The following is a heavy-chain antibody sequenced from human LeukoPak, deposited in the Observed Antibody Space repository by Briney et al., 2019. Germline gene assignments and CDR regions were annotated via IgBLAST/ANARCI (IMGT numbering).Heavy chain of an antibody. CDR3: ARKYSYGSRVFDY. Sequence: GGSLRLSCAASGFTFSDYYMNWIRQAPGKGLEWVSYISSSGSTIYYADSVKGRFTISRDNAKNSLYLQMNSLRAEDTAVYYCARKYSYGSRVFDYWGQGPLVTVSS. D-gene: IGHD5-18*01. J-gene: IGHJ4*02. CDR2: ISSSGSTI. CDR1: GFTFSDYY. V-gene: IGHV3-11*01.